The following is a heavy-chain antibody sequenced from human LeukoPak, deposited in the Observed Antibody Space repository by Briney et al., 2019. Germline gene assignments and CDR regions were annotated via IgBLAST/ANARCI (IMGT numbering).Heavy chain of an antibody. D-gene: IGHD4/OR15-4a*01. Sequence: GGSLRLSCAASGFTFNTYSMNWVRQAPGKGLEWVSIITGGGGTIYYADSVKGRFTISRDNSKNTLYLQMNSLRAEDTAVYYCAKDCAYGAHAFDYWGQGSLVTVSS. CDR3: AKDCAYGAHAFDY. CDR1: GFTFNTYS. J-gene: IGHJ4*02. V-gene: IGHV3-23*01. CDR2: ITGGGGTI.